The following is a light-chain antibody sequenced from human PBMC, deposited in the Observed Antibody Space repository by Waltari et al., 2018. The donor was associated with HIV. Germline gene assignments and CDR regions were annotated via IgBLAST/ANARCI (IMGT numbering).Light chain of an antibody. CDR3: QQYFNAPLT. CDR1: PTVFYSSNNKNY. CDR2: WAS. V-gene: IGKV4-1*01. Sequence: DIVMTQSPDSLAASLGERATIDCQSNPTVFYSSNNKNYLAWYQQRPGQPPKLLIYWASTRESGVPDRFSGSGSGTDFTLTISSLQAEDVAVYYCQQYFNAPLTFGGGTKVEIK. J-gene: IGKJ4*01.